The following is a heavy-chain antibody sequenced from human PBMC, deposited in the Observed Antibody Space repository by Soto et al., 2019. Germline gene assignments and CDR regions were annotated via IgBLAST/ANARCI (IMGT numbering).Heavy chain of an antibody. CDR1: GFTFSSYA. V-gene: IGHV3-30-3*01. CDR3: ELVVTASGFDY. Sequence: QVQLVESGGGVVQPGRSLRLSCAASGFTFSSYAMHWVRQAPGKGLEWVAVISYDGSNKYYADSVKGRFTISRDNSKNTLYLQMNSLRAEDTAVYYCELVVTASGFDYWGQGTLVTVSS. CDR2: ISYDGSNK. J-gene: IGHJ4*02. D-gene: IGHD2-21*02.